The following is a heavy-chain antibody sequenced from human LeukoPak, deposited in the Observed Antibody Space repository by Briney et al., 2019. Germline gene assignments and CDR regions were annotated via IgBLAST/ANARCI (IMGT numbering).Heavy chain of an antibody. J-gene: IGHJ5*02. Sequence: GGSLRLSCAASGFTVSSNYMSWVRQAPGKGLEWVSSISDNGGNTYYADSAKGRFTISRDNSKNTLYLQMNSLRAEDTAVYYCAKDRTGTTGRDWVDPWGQGTLVTVSS. V-gene: IGHV3-23*01. CDR3: AKDRTGTTGRDWVDP. D-gene: IGHD1-1*01. CDR1: GFTVSSNY. CDR2: ISDNGGNT.